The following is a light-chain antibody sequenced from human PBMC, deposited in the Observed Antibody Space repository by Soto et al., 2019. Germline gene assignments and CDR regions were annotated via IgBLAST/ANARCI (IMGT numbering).Light chain of an antibody. CDR3: QQYGGSPIS. J-gene: IGKJ5*01. Sequence: EIVLTQSPATMSLSPGERATLSCGASESVSYSYVAWYQQKAGLAPRLLIHDASTRASGIPDRFSGSKSGTDFTLTVRGLGPGVAGLCCCQQYGGSPISFGQGTRLEIK. CDR1: ESVSYSY. CDR2: DAS. V-gene: IGKV3D-20*01.